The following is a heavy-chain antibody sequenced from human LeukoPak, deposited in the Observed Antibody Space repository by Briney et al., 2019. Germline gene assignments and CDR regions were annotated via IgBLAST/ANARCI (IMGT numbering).Heavy chain of an antibody. CDR1: GGSISSSSYY. CDR3: ARSVADYDFWNADYYYYGMDV. D-gene: IGHD3-3*01. Sequence: SETLSLTCTVSGGSISSSSYYWGWIRQPPGKGLEWIGSIYYSGSTYYNPSLKSRVTISVDTSKNQFSLKLSSVTAADTAVYYCARSVADYDFWNADYYYYGMDVWGQGTTVTVSS. CDR2: IYYSGST. J-gene: IGHJ6*02. V-gene: IGHV4-39*01.